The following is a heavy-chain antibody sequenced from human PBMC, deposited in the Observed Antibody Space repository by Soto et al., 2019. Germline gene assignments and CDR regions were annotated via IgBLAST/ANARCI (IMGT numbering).Heavy chain of an antibody. V-gene: IGHV3-74*01. Sequence: EVQLVDSGGGLVQPGGSLRLSCVASGFTFSKYWMHWVRQAPGKGLVWLSRITSDGRSTSYADSVKGRFTISRDNANNPVFLEMKSLRAEVTAGVYGVKIGGFEYWGQGALVTVS. J-gene: IGHJ4*02. CDR1: GFTFSKYW. CDR3: VKIGGFEY. CDR2: ITSDGRST. D-gene: IGHD3-16*01.